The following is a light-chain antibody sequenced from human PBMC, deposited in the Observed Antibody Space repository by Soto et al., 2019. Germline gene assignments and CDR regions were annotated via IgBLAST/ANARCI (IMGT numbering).Light chain of an antibody. V-gene: IGLV1-40*01. CDR1: SSNIGAGYD. CDR3: GAWDSSLNGYV. J-gene: IGLJ1*01. CDR2: GDK. Sequence: QSVLTQPPSVSGAPGQRVTISCTGSSSNIGAGYDVHWYQQLPDTAPKLLIYGDKHRPSGVPDRFSASRSGASASLAISGLQSEDEADYFCGAWDSSLNGYVFGTGTKVTVL.